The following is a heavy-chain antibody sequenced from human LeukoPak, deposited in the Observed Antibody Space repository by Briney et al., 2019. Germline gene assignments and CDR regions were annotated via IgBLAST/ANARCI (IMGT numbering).Heavy chain of an antibody. Sequence: GGSLRLSCAASGFTVSSNYMRWVRQAPGRGLEWVSVIYSGGSTYYADSVKGRCTISRDNSKNTLYLQMNSLRAEDTAVYYCAREVHDFWSGYPSPGYYYYGIDVWGQGTTVTVSS. CDR1: GFTVSSNY. D-gene: IGHD3-3*01. V-gene: IGHV3-53*01. J-gene: IGHJ6*02. CDR2: IYSGGST. CDR3: AREVHDFWSGYPSPGYYYYGIDV.